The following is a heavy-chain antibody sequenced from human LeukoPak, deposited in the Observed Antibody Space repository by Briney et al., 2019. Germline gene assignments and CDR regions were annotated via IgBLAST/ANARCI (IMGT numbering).Heavy chain of an antibody. D-gene: IGHD3-10*01. J-gene: IGHJ6*02. CDR1: GYTFTGYY. V-gene: IGHV1-2*04. CDR2: ISPNSGGT. CDR3: ARDPLWFGVRGDYYYGMDV. Sequence: SVKVSCKASGYTFTGYYMHWVRQAPGQGLEWMGWISPNSGGTNYAQKFQGWVTMTRDTSISTAYMELSRLRSDDTAVYYCARDPLWFGVRGDYYYGMDVWGQGTTVTVSS.